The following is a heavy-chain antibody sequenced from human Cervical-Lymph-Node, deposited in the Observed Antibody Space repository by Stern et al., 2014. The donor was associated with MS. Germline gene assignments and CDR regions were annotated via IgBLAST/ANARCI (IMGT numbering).Heavy chain of an antibody. CDR3: ARDYGDYAFDY. CDR1: GYSFNANW. CDR2: IYPGDSDP. V-gene: IGHV5-51*01. J-gene: IGHJ4*02. Sequence: VKMVESGAEVKKPGESLKISCKGYGYSFNANWIDWVRQMPGKGMEGMGIIYPGDSDPRYSPSFQGQVTISADKSISTAYLQWSSLKASDTAMYYCARDYGDYAFDYWGQGTLVTVSS. D-gene: IGHD4-17*01.